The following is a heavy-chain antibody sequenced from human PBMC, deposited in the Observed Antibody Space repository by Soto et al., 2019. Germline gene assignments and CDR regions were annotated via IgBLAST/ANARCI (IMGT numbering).Heavy chain of an antibody. D-gene: IGHD1-1*01. CDR2: MNPNSGNT. Sequence: ASVKVSCKASGYTFTSYDINWVRQATGQGLEWMGWMNPNSGNTGYAQKFQGRVTMTRNTSISTAYMELNSLRDEDTAVYYCARDGRGAAYTFGPYYFDSWGQGALVTVSS. CDR1: GYTFTSYD. V-gene: IGHV1-8*01. J-gene: IGHJ4*02. CDR3: ARDGRGAAYTFGPYYFDS.